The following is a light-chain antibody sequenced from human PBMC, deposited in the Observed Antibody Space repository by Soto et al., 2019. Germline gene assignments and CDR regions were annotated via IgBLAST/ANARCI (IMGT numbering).Light chain of an antibody. V-gene: IGKV1-17*01. CDR1: QGIRSD. Sequence: DIQMTQSPSSLSASVGDRVTITCRASQGIRSDLGWYQQKAGKAPKRLIYDASTLQSGVPSRFKGSGSGTEFTLTISSLQPEDFATYYCLHQNSYLALSFGGGTKVEIK. CDR3: LHQNSYLALS. J-gene: IGKJ4*01. CDR2: DAS.